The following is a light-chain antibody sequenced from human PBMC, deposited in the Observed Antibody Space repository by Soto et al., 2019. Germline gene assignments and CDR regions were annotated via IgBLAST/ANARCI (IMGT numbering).Light chain of an antibody. CDR3: QHYDTYSP. CDR1: QAISSR. J-gene: IGKJ4*02. V-gene: IGKV1-5*03. Sequence: DIQMTQSPSTLSASVGDSVTITCRASQAISSRLAWYQQKPGKAPKLLIYKTSTLEGGVPSRFSGSGSGTEFTLTISSLQTDDLAIYYCQHYDTYSPFGGGTKVEIK. CDR2: KTS.